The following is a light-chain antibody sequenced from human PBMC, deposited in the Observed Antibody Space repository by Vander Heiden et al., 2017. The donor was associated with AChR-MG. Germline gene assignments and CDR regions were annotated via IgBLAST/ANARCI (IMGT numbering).Light chain of an antibody. V-gene: IGKV3-11*01. CDR1: QSVSSY. CDR2: DAS. J-gene: IGKJ2*01. CDR3: QQRSNWMYT. Sequence: EIVLTQSPATLSLSPGERATLSCRASQSVSSYLAWYQQKPGQAPRLLIFDASNRATGIPARFSGSGSGADFTLTIDSLEPEDFAVYYCQQRSNWMYTFGPGTKLEIK.